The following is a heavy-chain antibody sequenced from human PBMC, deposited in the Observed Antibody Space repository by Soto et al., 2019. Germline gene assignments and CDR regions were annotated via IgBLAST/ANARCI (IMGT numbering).Heavy chain of an antibody. D-gene: IGHD2-15*01. Sequence: EVRLVETGGDLIQPGGSLRLSCAVSGFTVSNNYMYWVRQPPGKGLEWVSLIYSHDDTRYADSVRGRFTVSRDNSKNTLYLQMNSLRSEDTAVYYCARKTDSGGNGGFWGQGTLVTVSS. CDR3: ARKTDSGGNGGF. CDR2: IYSHDDT. V-gene: IGHV3-53*05. CDR1: GFTVSNNY. J-gene: IGHJ4*02.